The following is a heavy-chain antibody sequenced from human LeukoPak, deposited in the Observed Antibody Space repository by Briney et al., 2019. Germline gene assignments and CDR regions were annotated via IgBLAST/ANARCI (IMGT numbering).Heavy chain of an antibody. J-gene: IGHJ4*02. CDR3: AKKGYAGQGTYSYYFDY. Sequence: GGSLRLSCAASGFIFNSYALHWVRQAPGRGLEYVSAITSSGNNIFFADSVKGRFTISRDNSKNTLYLQMNSLRADDTAVYYCAKKGYAGQGTYSYYFDYWGQGTLVTVSS. D-gene: IGHD3-10*01. CDR2: ITSSGNNI. V-gene: IGHV3-64*02. CDR1: GFIFNSYA.